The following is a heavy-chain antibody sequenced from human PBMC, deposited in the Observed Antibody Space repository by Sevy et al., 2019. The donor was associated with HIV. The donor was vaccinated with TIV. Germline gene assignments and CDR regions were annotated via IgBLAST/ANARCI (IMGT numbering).Heavy chain of an antibody. D-gene: IGHD5-18*01. J-gene: IGHJ4*02. CDR2: IWNDGNDK. CDR3: VTEHNNGYDY. Sequence: GGSLRLSCVASGFSFSNYAMHWVRQAPGKGLEWVAVIWNDGNDKSYADSVKGRFTISRDNAKNTLYLQMNSLRAEDTAIYYCVTEHNNGYDYWGQGTMVTVSS. V-gene: IGHV3-33*01. CDR1: GFSFSNYA.